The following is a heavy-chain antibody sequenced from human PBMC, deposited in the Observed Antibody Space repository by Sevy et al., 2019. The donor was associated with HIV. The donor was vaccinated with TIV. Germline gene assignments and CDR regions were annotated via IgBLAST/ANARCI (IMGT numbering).Heavy chain of an antibody. D-gene: IGHD3-22*01. V-gene: IGHV3-23*01. CDR2: ISGSGGDT. CDR1: GFTFSTYA. Sequence: GESLKISCAASGFTFSTYAMSWVRQAPGKGLEWVSVISGSGGDTYYADSVKGRFTISRDNSKNMLYLQMNSLRAEDTAVYYCAKDAYYFDSSGYSMSQWYYGMDVWGQGTTVTVSS. CDR3: AKDAYYFDSSGYSMSQWYYGMDV. J-gene: IGHJ6*02.